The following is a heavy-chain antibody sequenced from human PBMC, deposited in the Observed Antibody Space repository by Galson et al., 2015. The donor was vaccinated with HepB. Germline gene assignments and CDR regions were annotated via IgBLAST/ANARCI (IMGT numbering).Heavy chain of an antibody. CDR1: GFNSNSYW. J-gene: IGHJ4*02. D-gene: IGHD3-10*01. Sequence: SLRLSCAASGFNSNSYWMNWVRQAPGRELEWVANIKQDGSEQYYVDSVRGRFTISRDDTRNSLYLQMDSLRTEDTAVYYCARVHGTTMIRGVIVTGLFFDYWGQGTPVTVSS. CDR3: ARVHGTTMIRGVIVTGLFFDY. V-gene: IGHV3-7*03. CDR2: IKQDGSEQ.